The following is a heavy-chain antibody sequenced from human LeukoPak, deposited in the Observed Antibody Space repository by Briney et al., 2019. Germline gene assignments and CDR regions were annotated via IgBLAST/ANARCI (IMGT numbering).Heavy chain of an antibody. J-gene: IGHJ4*02. CDR3: VRDRGGGNWLDY. D-gene: IGHD1-20*01. Sequence: GGSLRLSCAASGFTFISYGMHWVRQAPGKGLEWVAFIRYDGSHKYYVGSVKGRFTISRDNSKNTLYLQMNSLRAEDTAVYFCVRDRGGGNWLDYWGQGTLVTVSS. CDR2: IRYDGSHK. V-gene: IGHV3-30*02. CDR1: GFTFISYG.